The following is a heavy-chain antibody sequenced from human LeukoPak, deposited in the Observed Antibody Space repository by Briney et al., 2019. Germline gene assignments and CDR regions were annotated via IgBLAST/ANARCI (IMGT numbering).Heavy chain of an antibody. D-gene: IGHD2-2*01. Sequence: ASVKVSCKASGGTFSSYAISWVRQAPGQGLEWMGGIIPIFGTANYAQKFQGRVTITTDESTSTAYMELSSLRSEDTAVYYCARAGGVVVPAATGAMGWFDPWGQGTLVTVSS. J-gene: IGHJ5*02. CDR3: ARAGGVVVPAATGAMGWFDP. CDR1: GGTFSSYA. CDR2: IIPIFGTA. V-gene: IGHV1-69*05.